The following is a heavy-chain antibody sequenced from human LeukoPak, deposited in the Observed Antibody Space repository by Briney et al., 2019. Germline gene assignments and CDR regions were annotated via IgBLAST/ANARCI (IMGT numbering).Heavy chain of an antibody. J-gene: IGHJ3*01. CDR2: IYYTGTT. CDR1: GGSISGTYY. Sequence: SETLSLTCTVSGGSISGTYYWSWIRQPPGKGLEWIGYIYYTGTTDSNPSLKSRATISLDTSKNQFSLNLSSVTAADTAVYYCARRWVYDKRAFDAWGQGTMVTVSS. D-gene: IGHD3-16*01. V-gene: IGHV4-59*08. CDR3: ARRWVYDKRAFDA.